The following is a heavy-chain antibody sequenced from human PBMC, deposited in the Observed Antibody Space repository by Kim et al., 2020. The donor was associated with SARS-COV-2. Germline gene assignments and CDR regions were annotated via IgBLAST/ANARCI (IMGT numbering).Heavy chain of an antibody. V-gene: IGHV3-30*02. D-gene: IGHD3-22*01. J-gene: IGHJ4*02. CDR3: AKVLPYDSSGYLDY. Sequence: ADSVKGRFTISRDNSKNTLYLQMNSLRAEDTAVYYCAKVLPYDSSGYLDYWGQGTLVTVSS.